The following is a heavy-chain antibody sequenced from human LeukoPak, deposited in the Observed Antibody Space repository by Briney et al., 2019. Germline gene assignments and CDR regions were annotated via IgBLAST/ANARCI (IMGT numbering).Heavy chain of an antibody. J-gene: IGHJ4*02. CDR3: EREWFGESN. CDR2: ISYDGTKT. D-gene: IGHD3-10*01. V-gene: IGHV3-30*04. Sequence: GGSLRLSCAPSGFTFSSSNMHWVRQSPGRGLEWVALISYDGTKTYYGESVKGRFTVSRDNSKNMLFPQMNSLSAGDTAIYYCEREWFGESNWGQGARVTVSS. CDR1: GFTFSSSN.